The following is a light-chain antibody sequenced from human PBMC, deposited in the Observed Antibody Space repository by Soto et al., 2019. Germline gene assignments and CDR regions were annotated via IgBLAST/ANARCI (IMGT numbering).Light chain of an antibody. CDR1: STGVGGYNF. J-gene: IGLJ1*01. V-gene: IGLV2-8*01. Sequence: QSVLTQPPSASGSPGQSVTISCTGSSTGVGGYNFVSWYQQHPGKAPKLMIYEVSKRPSGVPDRFSGSKSANTASLTASGLQAYDEADSYCSSYGGSHTGDFATGTKVIAL. CDR3: SSYGGSHTGD. CDR2: EVS.